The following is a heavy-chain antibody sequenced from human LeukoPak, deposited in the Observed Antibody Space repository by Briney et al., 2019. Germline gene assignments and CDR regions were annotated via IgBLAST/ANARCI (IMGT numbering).Heavy chain of an antibody. V-gene: IGHV4-39*01. CDR1: GDSISSGTFC. Sequence: SETLSLTCTVSGDSISSGTFCSGWVRQPPGKGLEWIGSIHYSGNTYYNPSLKSPVTISVDTSKNQLALNLGSVTAADTAVYYCAGRVGATICTGMEFWGQGNLVTVSS. CDR3: AGRVGATICTGMEF. J-gene: IGHJ4*02. D-gene: IGHD1-26*01. CDR2: IHYSGNT.